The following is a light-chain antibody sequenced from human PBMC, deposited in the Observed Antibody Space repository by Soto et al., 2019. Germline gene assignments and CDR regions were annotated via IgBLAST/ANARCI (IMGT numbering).Light chain of an antibody. Sequence: EIMMTQSPATLSVSPGERATLSCRASQNINNKIAWYQQKPGQAPRLLMSDAFTRATGIPARFSGSGSGTEFTLTISSLQSEGFAVYYCQQYNNWPLGFGGGTNVEIK. CDR2: DAF. CDR1: QNINNK. J-gene: IGKJ4*01. V-gene: IGKV3-15*01. CDR3: QQYNNWPLG.